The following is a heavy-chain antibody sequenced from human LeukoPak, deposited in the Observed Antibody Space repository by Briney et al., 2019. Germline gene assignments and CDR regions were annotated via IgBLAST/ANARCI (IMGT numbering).Heavy chain of an antibody. CDR3: ARGGSSGPYNWFDP. D-gene: IGHD6-19*01. J-gene: IGHJ5*02. CDR2: VYNSRST. Sequence: PSETLSLTCNVSGDSVNSHYWSWIRQPPGKGLEWIGYVYNSRSTNYNPSLKSRVTISEDKSTNQPSLRLTSVTAADTAVYYCARGGSSGPYNWFDPWGQGILVTVSS. CDR1: GDSVNSHY. V-gene: IGHV4-59*02.